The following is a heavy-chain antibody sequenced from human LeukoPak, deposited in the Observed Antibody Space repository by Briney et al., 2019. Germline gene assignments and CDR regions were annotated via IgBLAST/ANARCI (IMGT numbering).Heavy chain of an antibody. D-gene: IGHD2-2*02. CDR1: GGSFSGYY. CDR3: ARGASGDCSSTSCYSRNFDY. Sequence: SETLSLTCAVYGGSFSGYYWSWIRQPPGKGLEWLGEINHSGSTNYNPSLKSRVTISVDTSKNQFSLKLSSVTAADTAVYYCARGASGDCSSTSCYSRNFDYWGQGTLVTVSS. J-gene: IGHJ4*02. V-gene: IGHV4-34*01. CDR2: INHSGST.